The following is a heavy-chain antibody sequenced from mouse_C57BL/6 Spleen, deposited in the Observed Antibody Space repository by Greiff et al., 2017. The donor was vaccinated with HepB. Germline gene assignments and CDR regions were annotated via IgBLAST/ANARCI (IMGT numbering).Heavy chain of an antibody. CDR3: ARGVNWDGFAY. V-gene: IGHV3-1*01. J-gene: IGHJ3*01. CDR2: ISYSGST. Sequence: DVQLQESGPGMVKPSQSLSLTCTVTGYSITSGYDWHWIRHFPGNKLEWMGYISYSGSTNYNPSLKSRISITHDTSKNHFFLKLNSVTTEDTATYYCARGVNWDGFAYWGQGTLVTVSA. CDR1: GYSITSGYD. D-gene: IGHD4-1*01.